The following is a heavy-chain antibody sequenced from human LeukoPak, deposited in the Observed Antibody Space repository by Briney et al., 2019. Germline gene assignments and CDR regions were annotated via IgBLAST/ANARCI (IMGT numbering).Heavy chain of an antibody. D-gene: IGHD3-10*01. Sequence: ASVKVSCKASGYTFTSYYMHWVRQAPGQGLEWMGIINPSGGSTSYAQKFQGRVTMTRDTSTSTVYMELSSLRSVDTAVYYCARDPTYYYGSGPGDYWGQGTLVTVSS. V-gene: IGHV1-46*01. J-gene: IGHJ4*02. CDR3: ARDPTYYYGSGPGDY. CDR2: INPSGGST. CDR1: GYTFTSYY.